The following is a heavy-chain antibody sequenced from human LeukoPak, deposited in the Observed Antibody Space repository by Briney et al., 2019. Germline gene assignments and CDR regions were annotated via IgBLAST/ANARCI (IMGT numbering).Heavy chain of an antibody. Sequence: TGGSLRLSCAASGFTFSSYWMSWVRQAPGKGLEWVANIKQDGSEKYYADSVKGRFTISRDNSKNTLYLQMNSLRAEDTAVYYCARRAGAYSHPYDYWGQGTLVTVSS. J-gene: IGHJ4*02. D-gene: IGHD4/OR15-4a*01. CDR1: GFTFSSYW. CDR3: ARRAGAYSHPYDY. V-gene: IGHV3-7*03. CDR2: IKQDGSEK.